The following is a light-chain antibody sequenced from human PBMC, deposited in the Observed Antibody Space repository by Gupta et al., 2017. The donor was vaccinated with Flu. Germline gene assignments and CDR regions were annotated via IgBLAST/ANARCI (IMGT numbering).Light chain of an antibody. CDR1: QSVSSY. V-gene: IGKV3-11*01. CDR3: QQRSDWHPDT. J-gene: IGKJ3*01. CDR2: DAA. Sequence: EIVLTQSPATLSLSPGERATLSCRASQSVSSYLAWYQQKPGQAPRQLIHDAANRVTGIPARFSGSGCGTDVTITSSSREQEDFAVYYCQQRSDWHPDTFGHGTKVDVK.